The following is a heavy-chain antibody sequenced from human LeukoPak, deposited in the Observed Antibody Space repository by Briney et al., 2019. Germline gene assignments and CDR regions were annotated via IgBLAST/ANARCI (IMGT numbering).Heavy chain of an antibody. Sequence: SVKVSCTASGGTFSGYTISWVRQAPGQGLEWMGGITPIIGAANKAQKFQGRVTITKAKSITTAYMELSSLRPEDTAVYYCERRDNQGAFDIWGQGTMVTVSS. D-gene: IGHD1-14*01. V-gene: IGHV1-69*16. CDR1: GGTFSGYT. CDR2: ITPIIGAA. CDR3: ERRDNQGAFDI. J-gene: IGHJ3*02.